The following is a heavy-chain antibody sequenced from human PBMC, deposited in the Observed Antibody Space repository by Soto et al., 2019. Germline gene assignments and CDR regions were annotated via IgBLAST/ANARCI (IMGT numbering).Heavy chain of an antibody. D-gene: IGHD3-3*01. CDR1: GGSIISYY. J-gene: IGHJ4*02. CDR3: ARHESLEWLSTFDY. V-gene: IGHV4-59*08. Sequence: ASETLSLTCTVSGGSIISYYWSWVRQPPGKGLEWIGYIYYSGSTNYNPSLKSRVTISVDTSKNQFSLKLSSVTAADTAVYYCARHESLEWLSTFDYWGQGTLVTVSS. CDR2: IYYSGST.